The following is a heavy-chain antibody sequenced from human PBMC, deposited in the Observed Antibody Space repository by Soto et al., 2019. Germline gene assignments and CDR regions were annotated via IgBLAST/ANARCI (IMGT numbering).Heavy chain of an antibody. Sequence: EVQLVESGGGLVHPGGSLRLSCAASGFTFSSYWMHWVRQAPGKGLVWVSRINSDGSSTSYADSVQGRFTISRDNAKNTLYLQMNSRRAEDTAVYYCARIQGHPYARYPPDWFDPWCQGTLVTVSS. CDR1: GFTFSSYW. J-gene: IGHJ5*02. D-gene: IGHD2-8*01. CDR3: ARIQGHPYARYPPDWFDP. CDR2: INSDGSST. V-gene: IGHV3-74*01.